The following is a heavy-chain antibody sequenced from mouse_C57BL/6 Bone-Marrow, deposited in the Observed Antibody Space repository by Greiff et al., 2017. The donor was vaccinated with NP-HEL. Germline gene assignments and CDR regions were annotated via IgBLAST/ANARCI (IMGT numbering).Heavy chain of an antibody. D-gene: IGHD2-1*01. V-gene: IGHV1-19*01. J-gene: IGHJ3*01. CDR1: GYTFTDYY. Sequence: EVQLQQSGPVLVKPGASVKMSCKASGYTFTDYYMNWVKQSHGKGLEWIGVINPYNGGTSYNQKFKGKATLTVDKSSSTAYMELNSLTSEDSAVYYCARYYGNHLGFAYWGQGTLVTVSA. CDR3: ARYYGNHLGFAY. CDR2: INPYNGGT.